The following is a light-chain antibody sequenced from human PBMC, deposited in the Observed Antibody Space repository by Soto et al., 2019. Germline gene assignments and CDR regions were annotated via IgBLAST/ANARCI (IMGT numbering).Light chain of an antibody. CDR2: DAS. J-gene: IGKJ1*01. V-gene: IGKV3-11*01. CDR1: QSVSSY. Sequence: EIVLTQSPATLSLSPGERATLSCRASQSVSSYLAWYQQKPGQAPRLLIYDASNRATGIPARFSGSGSGTDFTLTISCLEPEDFAVYYCQQRSNWPPWTFGQGTKVEI. CDR3: QQRSNWPPWT.